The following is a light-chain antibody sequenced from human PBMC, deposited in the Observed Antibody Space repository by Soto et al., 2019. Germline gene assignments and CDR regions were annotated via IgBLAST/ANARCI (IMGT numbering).Light chain of an antibody. CDR1: QTVLNSSNNKTY. CDR2: WAS. V-gene: IGKV4-1*01. Sequence: DIVMTQSPDSLAVYLGERATLDCKSSQTVLNSSNNKTYLAWYRQRPGQPPTLLINWASTRQSGVPARFRGSGSGTEFTLTITDLQAEDLAVYYCQQFHTIPWTFGQGTKVEIK. J-gene: IGKJ1*01. CDR3: QQFHTIPWT.